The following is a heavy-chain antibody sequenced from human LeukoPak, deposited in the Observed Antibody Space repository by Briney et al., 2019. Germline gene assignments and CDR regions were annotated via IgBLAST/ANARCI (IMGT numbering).Heavy chain of an antibody. V-gene: IGHV4-4*07. D-gene: IGHD4-17*01. CDR2: IYTSGST. CDR1: GGSISSYY. J-gene: IGHJ4*02. Sequence: PSETLSLTCTVSGGSISSYYWSWIRQPAGKGLECIGRIYTSGSTNYNPSPKSRVTMSVDTSKNQFSLKLSSVTAADTAVYYCARGGGYGDYGYVDNWGQGTLVTVSS. CDR3: ARGGGYGDYGYVDN.